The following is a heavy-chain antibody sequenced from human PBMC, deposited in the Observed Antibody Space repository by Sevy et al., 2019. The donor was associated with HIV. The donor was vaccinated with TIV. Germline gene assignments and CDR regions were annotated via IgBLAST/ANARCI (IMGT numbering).Heavy chain of an antibody. V-gene: IGHV3-30*18. D-gene: IGHD4-17*01. Sequence: GGSLRLSCAASGFTFSHYAMHWIRQAPGKGLEWVAAISFDGASRNYAHSVRGRFTISRDDSKNTVYLHMRGLRSEDTAVYFCAKDHAVTTEWVVFDSWGQGTLVTVS. CDR2: ISFDGASR. CDR1: GFTFSHYA. CDR3: AKDHAVTTEWVVFDS. J-gene: IGHJ4*02.